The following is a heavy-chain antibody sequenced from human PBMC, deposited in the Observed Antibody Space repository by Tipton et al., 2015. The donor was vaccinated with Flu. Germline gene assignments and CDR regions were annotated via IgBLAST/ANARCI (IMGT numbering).Heavy chain of an antibody. Sequence: TPSLTCTVSGGSMNTYYWNWIRQTPGKGLEWIGYIPCSGSTHYNPSLKSRVTMSVDTSKNQFSLKLTSVTEADTAIYYCARGRFVDYGAQPFYFDSWGQGTLASVSS. CDR3: ARGRFVDYGAQPFYFDS. D-gene: IGHD4/OR15-4a*01. J-gene: IGHJ4*02. CDR2: IPCSGST. V-gene: IGHV4-59*01. CDR1: GGSMNTYY.